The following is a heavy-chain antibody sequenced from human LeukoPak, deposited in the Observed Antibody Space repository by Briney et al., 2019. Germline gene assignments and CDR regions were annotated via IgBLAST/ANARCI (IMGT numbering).Heavy chain of an antibody. J-gene: IGHJ2*01. Sequence: GGSLRLSCAASEFTFGNNYMNWVRQAPGKGLEWVSILYSDGSTYYADSVKGRFTISRDNSKNTLYLQMNSLRAEDTAVYYCARVGDHYHWNFDLWGRGTLVTVSS. CDR1: EFTFGNNY. D-gene: IGHD3-10*01. CDR3: ARVGDHYHWNFDL. V-gene: IGHV3-53*01. CDR2: LYSDGST.